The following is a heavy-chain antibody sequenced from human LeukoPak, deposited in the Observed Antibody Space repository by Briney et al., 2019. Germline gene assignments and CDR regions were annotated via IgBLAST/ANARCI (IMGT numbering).Heavy chain of an antibody. V-gene: IGHV4-59*04. CDR1: GGYIGSFY. CDR2: TYYRGST. Sequence: SETLPLTCSVSGGYIGSFYWTWIRQPPGKGLEWIGTTYYRGSTFYNPSLKSRLTISVDTSKNQFSLKVTSVTAADTAVYYCGSATSAPQVYHSDYRGQGTLVTVSS. CDR3: GSATSAPQVYHSDY. D-gene: IGHD1-14*01. J-gene: IGHJ4*02.